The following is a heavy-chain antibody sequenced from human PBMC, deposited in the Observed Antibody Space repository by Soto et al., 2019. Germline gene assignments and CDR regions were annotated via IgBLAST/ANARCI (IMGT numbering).Heavy chain of an antibody. J-gene: IGHJ3*02. CDR2: IYPGDSDT. D-gene: IGHD3-16*01. CDR1: GYSFTFYW. Sequence: PGESLKISCEASGYSFTFYWIGWVRQMPGKGLEWMGIIYPGDSDTRYNPSFEGQVTISADKSITTAYLQWSSLKASDTAMYYCARHQGEQRAFDIWGQGTMVTVSS. CDR3: ARHQGEQRAFDI. V-gene: IGHV5-51*01.